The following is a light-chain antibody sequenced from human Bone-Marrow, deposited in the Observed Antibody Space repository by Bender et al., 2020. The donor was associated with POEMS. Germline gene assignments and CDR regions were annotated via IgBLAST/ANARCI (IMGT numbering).Light chain of an antibody. J-gene: IGLJ3*02. CDR1: NSNIGTNA. CDR2: SDN. Sequence: QSVLTQPPSASGTPGQRVTISCSGSNSNIGTNAVSWFQQVPGTAPRLLIYSDNQRPSGVPDRFYAFKSGTSASLAISGLQSEDEADYYCAAWDAGLSGGVFGGGTKLTVL. CDR3: AAWDAGLSGGV. V-gene: IGLV1-44*01.